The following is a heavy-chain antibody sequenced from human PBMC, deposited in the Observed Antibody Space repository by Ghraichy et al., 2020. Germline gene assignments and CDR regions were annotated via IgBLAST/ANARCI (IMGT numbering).Heavy chain of an antibody. V-gene: IGHV4-38-2*01. D-gene: IGHD3-22*01. J-gene: IGHJ5*02. CDR3: ARGTGYYDSSGYPGVCWFDP. CDR2: IYHSGST. CDR1: GYSISSNYY. Sequence: SETLSLTCVVSGYSISSNYYWGWIRQPPGKGLEWIGSIYHSGSTYYNPSLKSRVTISVDTSKNQFSLKLSSVTAADTAMYYCARGTGYYDSSGYPGVCWFDPWGQGILVTVSS.